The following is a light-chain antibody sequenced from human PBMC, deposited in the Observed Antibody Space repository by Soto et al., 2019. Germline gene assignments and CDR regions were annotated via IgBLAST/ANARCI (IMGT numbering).Light chain of an antibody. CDR3: LQDYGDSWT. J-gene: IGKJ1*01. V-gene: IGKV1-6*01. CDR1: RDVGSD. CDR2: AAS. Sequence: QMTQSPSSLSASVVEKIIITCRSSRDVGSDVSWYQQKPGQAPKLLIYAASNLYTGVPSRFSGSRSGTEITLTISSLQPEDFASYYCLQDYGDSWTFGQGTKVDIK.